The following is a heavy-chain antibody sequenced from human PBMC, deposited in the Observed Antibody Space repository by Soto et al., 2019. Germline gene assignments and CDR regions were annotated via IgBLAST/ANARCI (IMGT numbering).Heavy chain of an antibody. V-gene: IGHV3-15*01. D-gene: IGHD3-10*01. CDR1: GFTFSNAW. Sequence: VGSLRLSCAASGFTFSNAWMSWVRQAPGKGLEWVGRIKSKTDGGTTDYAAPVKGRFTISRDDSKNTLYLQMNSLKTEDTAVYYCTTGYGSGSYYATDYWGQGTLVTVSS. CDR2: IKSKTDGGTT. CDR3: TTGYGSGSYYATDY. J-gene: IGHJ4*02.